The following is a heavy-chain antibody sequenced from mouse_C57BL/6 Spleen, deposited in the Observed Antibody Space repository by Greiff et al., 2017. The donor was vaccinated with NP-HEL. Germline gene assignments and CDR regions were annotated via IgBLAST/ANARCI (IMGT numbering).Heavy chain of an antibody. Sequence: VQLQESDAELVKPGASVKISCKVSGYTFTDHTIHWMKQRPEQGLEWIGYIYPRDGSTKYNEKFKGKATLTADKSSSTAYMQLNSLTSEDSAVYFCARDDYDYDWFVAYWGQGTLVTVSA. J-gene: IGHJ3*01. V-gene: IGHV1-78*01. CDR1: GYTFTDHT. CDR3: ARDDYDYDWFVAY. D-gene: IGHD2-4*01. CDR2: IYPRDGST.